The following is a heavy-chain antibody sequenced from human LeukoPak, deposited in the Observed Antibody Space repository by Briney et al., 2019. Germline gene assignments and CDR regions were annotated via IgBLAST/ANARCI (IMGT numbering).Heavy chain of an antibody. CDR3: ARRSGIAVAGAFDY. V-gene: IGHV3-23*01. D-gene: IGHD6-19*01. CDR1: GFTFSNYA. CDR2: ISGSGDST. Sequence: GGSLRLSCAASGFTFSNYAMRWVRQAPGKGLEWVSGISGSGDSTYYADSVKGRFTISRGNSKNTLYLQMSSLRAEDTAVYYCARRSGIAVAGAFDYWGQGTLVTVSS. J-gene: IGHJ4*02.